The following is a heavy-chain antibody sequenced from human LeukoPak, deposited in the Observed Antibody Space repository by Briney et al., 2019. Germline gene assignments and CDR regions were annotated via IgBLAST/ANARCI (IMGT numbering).Heavy chain of an antibody. Sequence: GASVKVSCKASGYTFTSYGISWVRQAPGQGLEWMGWISAYNGNTNYAQKFQGRVTMTTDTSTSTAYMELRSLRSDDTAVYYCARALAAALPSIYYYGMDVWGQGTTVTVSS. D-gene: IGHD6-13*01. J-gene: IGHJ6*02. CDR2: ISAYNGNT. CDR3: ARALAAALPSIYYYGMDV. V-gene: IGHV1-18*01. CDR1: GYTFTSYG.